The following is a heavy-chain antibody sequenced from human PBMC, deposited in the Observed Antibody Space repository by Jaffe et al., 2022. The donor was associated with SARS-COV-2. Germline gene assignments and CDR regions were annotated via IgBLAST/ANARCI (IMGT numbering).Heavy chain of an antibody. J-gene: IGHJ4*02. CDR2: IKEDGSEM. CDR3: AAAGRSWGTFDY. D-gene: IGHD3-16*01. CDR1: GFTFKNYW. V-gene: IGHV3-7*01. Sequence: EVQLVESGGGLVQPGGSLRLSCAGSGFTFKNYWMSWVRQAPGKGLEWVAHIKEDGSEMYYVDSVKGRFTISRDNAKTSLSLQMNSLRAEDTSMYYCAAAGRSWGTFDYWGQGTLVTVSS.